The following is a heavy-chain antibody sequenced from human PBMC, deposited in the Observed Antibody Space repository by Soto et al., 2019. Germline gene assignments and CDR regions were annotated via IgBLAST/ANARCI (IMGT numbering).Heavy chain of an antibody. CDR3: ARDNGYSYGYTLDH. V-gene: IGHV4-59*01. Sequence: SETLSLTCTVSGGSISSYYCCWSRQPPGKGLEWIGYIYYSGSTNYNPSLKSRVTISVDTSKNQFSLKLSSVTAADTAVYYCARDNGYSYGYTLDHWGQGTLVTVSS. CDR1: GGSISSYY. D-gene: IGHD5-18*01. CDR2: IYYSGST. J-gene: IGHJ4*02.